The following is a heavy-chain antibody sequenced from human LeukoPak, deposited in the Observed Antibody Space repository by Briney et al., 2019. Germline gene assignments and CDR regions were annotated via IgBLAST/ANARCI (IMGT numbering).Heavy chain of an antibody. CDR1: GFTFSSYA. Sequence: GGSLRLSCAASGFTFSSYAMHWVRQAPGKGLEWVAVISYDGSNKYYADSVKGRFTISRDNSKNTLYLQMNSLRAEDTAVYYCASFTPVTAVLTNNWFDPWGQGTLVTVSS. V-gene: IGHV3-30*04. J-gene: IGHJ5*02. CDR3: ASFTPVTAVLTNNWFDP. D-gene: IGHD2-21*02. CDR2: ISYDGSNK.